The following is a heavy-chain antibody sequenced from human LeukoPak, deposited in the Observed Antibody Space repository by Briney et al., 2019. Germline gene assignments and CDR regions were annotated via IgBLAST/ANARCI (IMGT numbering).Heavy chain of an antibody. CDR1: GFTFSSYA. V-gene: IGHV3-23*01. J-gene: IGHJ4*02. CDR3: AKRWGLHRFRYYFDY. D-gene: IGHD3-16*01. Sequence: GGSLRLSCAASGFTFSSYAMSWVRQAPGKGLEWVSAISGSGGSTYYADSVKGRFTISRDNSKNTLYLQMNSLRAEDTAVYYCAKRWGLHRFRYYFDYWGQGTLVTVSS. CDR2: ISGSGGST.